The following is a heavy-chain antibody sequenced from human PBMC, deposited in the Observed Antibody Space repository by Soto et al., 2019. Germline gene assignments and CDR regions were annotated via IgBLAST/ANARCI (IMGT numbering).Heavy chain of an antibody. Sequence: EVQLVESGGGLVQPGGSLRLSCAASGFTFSNYWMHWVRQAPGKGLVWVSRINSDGSRTSYADSVKGRFTISRDNAKNTLSLRMNSLRADDTAVYYCARGGVGRYCSSSSCYTWVFDYWGQGTLVTVSS. V-gene: IGHV3-74*01. D-gene: IGHD2-2*02. CDR3: ARGGVGRYCSSSSCYTWVFDY. CDR1: GFTFSNYW. CDR2: INSDGSRT. J-gene: IGHJ4*02.